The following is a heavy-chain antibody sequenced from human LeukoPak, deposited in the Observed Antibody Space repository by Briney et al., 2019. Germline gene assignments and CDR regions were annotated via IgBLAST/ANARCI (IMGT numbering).Heavy chain of an antibody. V-gene: IGHV3-23*01. CDR1: RFTLNTYA. CDR2: ISSNGDFT. D-gene: IGHD2-15*01. Sequence: PGGSLRLSCVASRFTLNTYAVNWVRQAPGKGLEWVSAISSNGDFTYYADSVRGRFTISRDNSKNTVFLQLNGLRADDRAVYYCATVNRDCSGGTCYSYDYWGQRTLVTVSS. J-gene: IGHJ4*02. CDR3: ATVNRDCSGGTCYSYDY.